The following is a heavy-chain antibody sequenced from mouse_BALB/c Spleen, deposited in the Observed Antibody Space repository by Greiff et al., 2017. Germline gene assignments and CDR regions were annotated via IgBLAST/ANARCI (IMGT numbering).Heavy chain of an antibody. CDR3: ARHVNYGSSYTWFAY. Sequence: EVQVVESGGDLVKPGGSLNLSCAASGFTFSSYGMSWVRQTPDNRLEWVATISSGGSYTYYPDSVKGRCTITRDNAQNTLYLQMSSLTSEDTAMYYCARHVNYGSSYTWFAYWGQGTLVTVSA. J-gene: IGHJ3*01. V-gene: IGHV5-6*01. CDR2: ISSGGSYT. CDR1: GFTFSSYG. D-gene: IGHD1-1*01.